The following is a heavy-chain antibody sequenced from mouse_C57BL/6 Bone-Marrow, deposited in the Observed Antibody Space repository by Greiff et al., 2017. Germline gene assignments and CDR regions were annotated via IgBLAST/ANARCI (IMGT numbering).Heavy chain of an antibody. D-gene: IGHD2-2*01. J-gene: IGHJ4*01. V-gene: IGHV1-50*01. Sequence: VQLQQPGAELVKPGASVKLSCKASGYTFTSYWMQWVKQRPGQGLEWIGEIDPSDSYTNYNQKFKGKATLTVDTSSSPAYMQLSSLTSEDSAVYYCAKEVTTRDYYAMDYWGQGTSVTVSS. CDR2: IDPSDSYT. CDR1: GYTFTSYW. CDR3: AKEVTTRDYYAMDY.